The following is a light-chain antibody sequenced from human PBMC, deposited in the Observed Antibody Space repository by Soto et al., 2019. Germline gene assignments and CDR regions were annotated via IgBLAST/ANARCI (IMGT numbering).Light chain of an antibody. Sequence: DIQMTQSPSTLSASVGDRVTITCRASQSISSWLAWYQQKPGKAPKLLIYDASSLESGVPSRFSGSGSGTEFTLTISSLQPDDFASYYCHQYSSYLWTFGQGTKVEIK. CDR3: HQYSSYLWT. J-gene: IGKJ1*01. V-gene: IGKV1-5*01. CDR2: DAS. CDR1: QSISSW.